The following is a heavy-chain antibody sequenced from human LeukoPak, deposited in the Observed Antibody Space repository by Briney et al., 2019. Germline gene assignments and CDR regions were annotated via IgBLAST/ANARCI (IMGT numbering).Heavy chain of an antibody. Sequence: ASLKVSCKASAYTFTGYYMHWVRQAPGQGLEWMGWINPNSGGTNYAQKFQGRVTMIRDTSISTAYMELSRLRSDDTAVYYCARDSPSLYCGGDCSPRYFDLWGRGTLATVSS. V-gene: IGHV1-2*02. D-gene: IGHD2-21*01. CDR1: AYTFTGYY. CDR2: INPNSGGT. CDR3: ARDSPSLYCGGDCSPRYFDL. J-gene: IGHJ2*01.